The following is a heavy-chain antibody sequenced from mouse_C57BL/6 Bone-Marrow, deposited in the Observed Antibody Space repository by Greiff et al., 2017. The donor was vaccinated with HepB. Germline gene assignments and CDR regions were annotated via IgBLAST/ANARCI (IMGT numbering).Heavy chain of an antibody. D-gene: IGHD1-1*01. CDR3: ARHFTTVVATRYFDV. J-gene: IGHJ1*03. V-gene: IGHV5-6*01. Sequence: EVQLQESGGDLVKPGGSLKLSCAASGFTFSSYGMSWVRQTPDKRLEWVATISSGGSYTYYPDSVKGRFTISRDNAKNTLYLQLSSLTSEDTAMYYCARHFTTVVATRYFDVWGTGTTVTVSS. CDR1: GFTFSSYG. CDR2: ISSGGSYT.